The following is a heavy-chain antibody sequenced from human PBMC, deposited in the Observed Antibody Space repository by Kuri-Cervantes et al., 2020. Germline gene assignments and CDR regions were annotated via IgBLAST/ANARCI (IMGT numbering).Heavy chain of an antibody. D-gene: IGHD6-25*01. V-gene: IGHV4-4*07. CDR2: IYTSGST. CDR3: ARLPKSGYFWYFDL. Sequence: GSLRLSCTVSGGSISSYYWSWIRQPAGKGLEWIGRIYTSGSTNYNPSLKSRVTISVDKSKNQFSLKLSSVTAADTAVYYCARLPKSGYFWYFDLWGRGTLVTVSS. J-gene: IGHJ2*01. CDR1: GGSISSYY.